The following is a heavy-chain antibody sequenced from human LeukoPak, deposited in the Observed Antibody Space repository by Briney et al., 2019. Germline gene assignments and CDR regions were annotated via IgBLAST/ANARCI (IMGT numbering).Heavy chain of an antibody. Sequence: GGSLRLSCAASGFTFSSYGMHWVRQAPGKGLEWVAVIWYDGSNKDYADSVKGRFAISRDNAKNSLYLQMNSLRAEDTAVYYCARDRIAAAGRNYFDYWGQGTLVTVSS. V-gene: IGHV3-33*01. CDR2: IWYDGSNK. D-gene: IGHD6-13*01. CDR1: GFTFSSYG. J-gene: IGHJ4*02. CDR3: ARDRIAAAGRNYFDY.